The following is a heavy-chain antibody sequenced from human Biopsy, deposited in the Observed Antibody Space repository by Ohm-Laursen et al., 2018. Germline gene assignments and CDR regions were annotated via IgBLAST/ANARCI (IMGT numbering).Heavy chain of an antibody. V-gene: IGHV4-34*08. CDR2: INQSGRT. J-gene: IGHJ4*02. Sequence: TLSLTCAVYGKTFSDYYWSWIRQPPGQGLEWIGQINQSGRTNYNPSLKSRVNISADKSNNQFSPKLTSVTSADTAVYFCGNEVHGRDYWGLGALVTASS. CDR1: GKTFSDYY. D-gene: IGHD2-15*01. CDR3: GNEVHGRDY.